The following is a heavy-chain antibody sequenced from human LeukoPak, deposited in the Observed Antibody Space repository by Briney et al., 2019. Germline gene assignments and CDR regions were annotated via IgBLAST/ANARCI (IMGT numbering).Heavy chain of an antibody. J-gene: IGHJ3*02. CDR2: IYPGDSDT. D-gene: IGHD2-2*02. Sequence: GESLKISCKGSGYSFTSYWIGWVRQMPGKGLEWMGIIYPGDSDTRYSPSFQGQVTISADKSISTAYLQWSSLKASDTAMYYCARGIVPAAIPHDAFDIWGQGTMVTVSS. V-gene: IGHV5-51*01. CDR1: GYSFTSYW. CDR3: ARGIVPAAIPHDAFDI.